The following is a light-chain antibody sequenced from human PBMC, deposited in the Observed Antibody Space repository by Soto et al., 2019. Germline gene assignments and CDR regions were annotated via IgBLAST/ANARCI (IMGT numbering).Light chain of an antibody. J-gene: IGLJ1*01. CDR2: EVS. Sequence: QSVLTQPASVSGSPGQSITISCTGSSSDIGGHEYVSWYQQHPGAAPKLLIFEVSRRPSGVSSRFSGSKSGNTASLTISALQAEDQADYYCSSYSSGNFLDLFGTGTKVTVL. CDR3: SSYSSGNFLDL. V-gene: IGLV2-14*03. CDR1: SSDIGGHEY.